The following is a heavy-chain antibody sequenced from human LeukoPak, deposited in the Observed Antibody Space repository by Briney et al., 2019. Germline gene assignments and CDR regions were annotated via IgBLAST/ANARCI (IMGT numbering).Heavy chain of an antibody. D-gene: IGHD2-2*01. CDR1: GGSISNKY. V-gene: IGHV4-59*08. CDR2: IYYTGST. Sequence: PSETLSLTCSISGGSISNKYWSWIRQPPGKGLQWIGYIYYTGSTSYNPSLKSRVTISLDKSKNQFSLKLTSVTAADTGVYYCARVRYCSSTSFTTCDYFDYWGQGTLVTVSS. CDR3: ARVRYCSSTSFTTCDYFDY. J-gene: IGHJ4*02.